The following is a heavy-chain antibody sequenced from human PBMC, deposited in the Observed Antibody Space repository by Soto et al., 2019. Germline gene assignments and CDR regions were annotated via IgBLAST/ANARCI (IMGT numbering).Heavy chain of an antibody. Sequence: EVQLVESGGGLVKPGGSLRLSGAVSGFIFSDFTMNWVRQAPGKGLEWVASIGSSGGNSFYADSVKGRFIISRDNAKTSLDLQINSLRAEDTAVYYCAREKRHNSLGGRFGMDVWGQGTTVTVS. J-gene: IGHJ6*02. V-gene: IGHV3-21*01. CDR1: GFIFSDFT. CDR3: AREKRHNSLGGRFGMDV. CDR2: IGSSGGNS. D-gene: IGHD1-1*01.